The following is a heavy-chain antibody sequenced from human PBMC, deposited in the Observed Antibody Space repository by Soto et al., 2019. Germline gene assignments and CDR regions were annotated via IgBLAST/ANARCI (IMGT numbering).Heavy chain of an antibody. D-gene: IGHD4-4*01. CDR1: VFTFSDSW. Sequence: EVQLVESGGGLVQPGGSLRLSCTASVFTFSDSWMTWVRQAPGKGLEWVARIKPDESEKKYADSVKGRFSISRDNAKNSTYLQMESLRGEDTAVYYCVRGGSTYASWGQGTLVTVSS. V-gene: IGHV3-7*01. CDR2: IKPDESEK. J-gene: IGHJ5*02. CDR3: VRGGSTYAS.